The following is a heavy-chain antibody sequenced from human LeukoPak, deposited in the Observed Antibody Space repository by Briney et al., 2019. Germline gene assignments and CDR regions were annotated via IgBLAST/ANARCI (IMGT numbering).Heavy chain of an antibody. CDR2: IYYSGNT. CDR1: GGSISSGGYY. J-gene: IGHJ6*02. D-gene: IGHD2-2*01. CDR3: ARGERPGYCSSTSCSDYYYYAMDV. V-gene: IGHV4-31*03. Sequence: SETLSLTCTVSGGSISSGGYYWSWIRQHPGKGLEWIGYIYYSGNTNYNPSLRSRVTISVDTSKNQFSLNLSSVTAADTAVYYCARGERPGYCSSTSCSDYYYYAMDVWGQGTTVTVSS.